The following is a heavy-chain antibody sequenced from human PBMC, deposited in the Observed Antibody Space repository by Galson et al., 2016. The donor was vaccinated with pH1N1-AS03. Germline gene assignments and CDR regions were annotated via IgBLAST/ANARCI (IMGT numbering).Heavy chain of an antibody. Sequence: ETLSLTCTVSGGSMDSHYWSWIRQSPGKGLEWIACIHSGGTPNYNPSLKSRLIVSLDTSKNQLSLKLSSVTAADTAVYYCARHVGGSYPNNLDYWGQGTLVIVSS. CDR3: ARHVGGSYPNNLDY. V-gene: IGHV4-59*11. CDR2: IHSGGTP. J-gene: IGHJ4*02. D-gene: IGHD1-26*01. CDR1: GGSMDSHY.